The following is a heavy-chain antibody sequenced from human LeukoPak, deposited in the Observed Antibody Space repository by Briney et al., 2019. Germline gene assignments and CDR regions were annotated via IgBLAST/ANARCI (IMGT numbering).Heavy chain of an antibody. J-gene: IGHJ4*02. V-gene: IGHV4-59*08. Sequence: SETLSLTCTVSGGSISSYYWSWIRQPPGKGLEWIGYIYYSGSTNYNPSLKSRVTISVDTSKNQFSLKLSSVTAADTAVYYCARGPSSFGFDYWGQGTLVTVSS. D-gene: IGHD3-16*01. CDR2: IYYSGST. CDR3: ARGPSSFGFDY. CDR1: GGSISSYY.